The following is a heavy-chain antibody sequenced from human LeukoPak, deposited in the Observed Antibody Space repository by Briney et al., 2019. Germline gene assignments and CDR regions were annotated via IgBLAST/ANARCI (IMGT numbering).Heavy chain of an antibody. CDR3: AKDLGITLIRGAMEVDP. Sequence: GGSLRLSCAASGFILNNYGMHWVRQVPGKGLEWVAYIRYDGSNEYNRDSVKGRLTISRDNSKNMVYLQMNSLRADDTAVYYCAKDLGITLIRGAMEVDPWAQGTLVTVSS. CDR1: GFILNNYG. D-gene: IGHD3-10*01. V-gene: IGHV3-30*02. J-gene: IGHJ5*02. CDR2: IRYDGSNE.